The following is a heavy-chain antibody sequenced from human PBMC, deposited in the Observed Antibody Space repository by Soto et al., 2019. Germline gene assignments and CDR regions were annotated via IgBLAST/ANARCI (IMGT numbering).Heavy chain of an antibody. V-gene: IGHV3-23*01. D-gene: IGHD6-19*01. Sequence: PGGSLRLSCAASGFTFSSYAMSWVRQAPGKGLEWVSTISGSGGSTYYADSVKGRFSISRDNSKNTLYLQMNSLRPEDTAVYYCAKSLSGWSFFDYWGHGTLVTVSS. CDR1: GFTFSSYA. CDR3: AKSLSGWSFFDY. J-gene: IGHJ4*01. CDR2: ISGSGGST.